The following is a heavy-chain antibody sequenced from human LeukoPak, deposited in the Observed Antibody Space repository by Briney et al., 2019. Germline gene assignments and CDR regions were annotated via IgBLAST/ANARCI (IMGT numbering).Heavy chain of an antibody. D-gene: IGHD2-15*01. CDR3: AKVFLDYCSGGSSSDY. V-gene: IGHV3-23*01. J-gene: IGHJ4*02. CDR2: ISGSGGST. Sequence: GGSLRLSCAASGFTFSSYAMSWVRQAPGKGLEWVSAISGSGGSTYYADSVKGRFTISRDNSKNTLYLQMNSLRAEGTAVYYCAKVFLDYCSGGSSSDYWGQGTLVTVSS. CDR1: GFTFSSYA.